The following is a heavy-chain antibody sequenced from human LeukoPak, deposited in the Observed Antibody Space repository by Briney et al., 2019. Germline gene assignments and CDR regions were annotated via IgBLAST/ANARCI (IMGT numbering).Heavy chain of an antibody. V-gene: IGHV4-34*01. D-gene: IGHD2-15*01. CDR2: INHSGST. CDR1: GGSFSGYY. J-gene: IGHJ4*02. Sequence: PSETLSLTCAVYGGSFSGYYWSWIRQPPGKGLEWIGEINHSGSTNYNPSLKSRVTISVDTSKNQFSLKLSSVTAADTAVYYCARVPNCSRGRCYSRAFDYWGQGTLVTVSS. CDR3: ARVPNCSRGRCYSRAFDY.